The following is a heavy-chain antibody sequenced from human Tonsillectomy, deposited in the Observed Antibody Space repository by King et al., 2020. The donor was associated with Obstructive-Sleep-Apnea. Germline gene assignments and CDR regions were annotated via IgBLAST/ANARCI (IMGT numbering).Heavy chain of an antibody. CDR3: ARDPGSSGFDI. CDR1: GYTFTSSY. Sequence: VQLVESGAEVKKPGVSVMVSCKASGYTFTSSYIHWVRQAPGQGLEWMGIISPSDSGIIYAQNFQGRVTMTSDTSTSTVYMELSSLRPEDTAVYYCARDPGSSGFDIWGPGTMVTVSS. CDR2: ISPSDSGI. D-gene: IGHD2-2*01. V-gene: IGHV1-46*01. J-gene: IGHJ3*02.